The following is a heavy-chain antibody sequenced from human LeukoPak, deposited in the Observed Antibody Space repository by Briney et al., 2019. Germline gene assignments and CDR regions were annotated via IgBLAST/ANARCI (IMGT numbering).Heavy chain of an antibody. V-gene: IGHV3-23*01. Sequence: TGGSLRLSCAASGFTFSSYAMSWVRQSPGKGLEWLSGISGSGGSTYYADSVKGWFTISRDNSKNTLYLQMNSLRAEDTAVYYCASRYGENLRYYGMDVWGQGTTVTVSS. CDR2: ISGSGGST. D-gene: IGHD4-17*01. J-gene: IGHJ6*02. CDR1: GFTFSSYA. CDR3: ASRYGENLRYYGMDV.